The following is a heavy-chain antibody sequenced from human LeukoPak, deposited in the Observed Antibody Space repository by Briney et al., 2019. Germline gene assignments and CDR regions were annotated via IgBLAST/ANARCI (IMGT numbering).Heavy chain of an antibody. CDR1: VGSISSGDYY. CDR2: IYYSGST. V-gene: IGHV4-30-4*08. Sequence: PSETLSLTCTVSVGSISSGDYYWTWIRQPPGKVLERIGYIYYSGSTYYNPSLRSRVTISVDTSKNQFSLKLSSVTAADTAVYYCARGAAATGDAFDIWGQGTMVTVSS. J-gene: IGHJ3*02. D-gene: IGHD6-25*01. CDR3: ARGAAATGDAFDI.